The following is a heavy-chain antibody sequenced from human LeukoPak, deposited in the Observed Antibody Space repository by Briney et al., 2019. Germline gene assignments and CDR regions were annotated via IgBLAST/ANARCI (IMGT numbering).Heavy chain of an antibody. V-gene: IGHV3-11*01. Sequence: PGGSLRLSCAASGFTFSDYYMSWIRQAPGRGLEWVSYISGSGDTIYYADSVKGRFTISRDNAKKSHYLQMNSLRAEDTAVYYCARTGDYYDSRGQPSDYWGQGTLVTVSS. CDR1: GFTFSDYY. J-gene: IGHJ4*02. CDR3: ARTGDYYDSRGQPSDY. CDR2: ISGSGDTI. D-gene: IGHD3-22*01.